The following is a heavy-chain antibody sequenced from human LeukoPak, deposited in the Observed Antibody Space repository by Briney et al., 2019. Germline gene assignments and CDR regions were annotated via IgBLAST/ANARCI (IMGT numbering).Heavy chain of an antibody. CDR2: ISHSGST. CDR1: GYTISSGYY. Sequence: PSETLSLTCTDSGYTISSGYYWGWIRQPPGKGLEWIGRISHSGSTYYNPSLKSRVTISVDTSKNQFSLKLSSVTAADTAVYYCARRGVSGELDYWGQGTLVTVSS. J-gene: IGHJ4*02. V-gene: IGHV4-38-2*02. CDR3: ARRGVSGELDY. D-gene: IGHD1-26*01.